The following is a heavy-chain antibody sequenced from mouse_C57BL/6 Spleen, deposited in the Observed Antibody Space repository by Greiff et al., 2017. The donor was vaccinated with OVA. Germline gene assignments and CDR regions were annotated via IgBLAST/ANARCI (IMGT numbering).Heavy chain of an antibody. J-gene: IGHJ4*01. CDR3: ARPGTAQAPLAMDY. V-gene: IGHV1-53*01. D-gene: IGHD3-2*02. Sequence: QVHVKQPGTELVKPGASVKLSCKASGYTFTSYWMHWVKQRPGQGLEWIGNINPSNGGTNYNEKFKSKATLTVDKSSSTAYMQLSSLTSEDSAVYYCARPGTAQAPLAMDYWGQGTSVTVSS. CDR2: INPSNGGT. CDR1: GYTFTSYW.